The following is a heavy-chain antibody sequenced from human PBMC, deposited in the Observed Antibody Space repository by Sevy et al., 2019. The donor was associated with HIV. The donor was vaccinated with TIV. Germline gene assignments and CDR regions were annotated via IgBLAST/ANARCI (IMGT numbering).Heavy chain of an antibody. V-gene: IGHV3-23*01. CDR1: GFTFSSYA. D-gene: IGHD6-19*01. CDR3: AKDSSSGWTGYWFDP. Sequence: GGSLRLSCAASGFTFSSYAMSWVRQAPGKGLEWASAISGSGGSTYYADSVKGRFTISRDNSKNTLYLQMNSLRAEDTAVYYCAKDSSSGWTGYWFDPWGQGTLVTVSS. CDR2: ISGSGGST. J-gene: IGHJ5*02.